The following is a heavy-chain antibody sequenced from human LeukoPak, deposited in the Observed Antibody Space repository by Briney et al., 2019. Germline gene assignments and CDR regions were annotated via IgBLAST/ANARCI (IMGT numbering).Heavy chain of an antibody. Sequence: ASVKVSCTAFGYTFTSYDINWVRQAPGQGLEWMGWMNPNSGNTGYAQKFQGRVTMTRNTSISTAYMELSSLRSEDTAVYYCARRDDYGDSNDYWGQGTLVTVSS. V-gene: IGHV1-8*01. D-gene: IGHD4-17*01. CDR2: MNPNSGNT. CDR3: ARRDDYGDSNDY. CDR1: GYTFTSYD. J-gene: IGHJ4*02.